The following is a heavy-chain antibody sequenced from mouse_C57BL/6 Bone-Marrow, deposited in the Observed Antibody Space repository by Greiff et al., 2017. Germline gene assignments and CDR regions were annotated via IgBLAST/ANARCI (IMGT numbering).Heavy chain of an antibody. CDR3: ARSYDGYFLWYFDV. D-gene: IGHD2-3*01. CDR2: ISSGSSTI. Sequence: EVKLVESGGGLVKPGGSLKLSCAASGFTFSDYGMHWVRQAPEKGLEWVAYISSGSSTIYYADTVKGRFTISRDNAKNTLFLQMTSLRSEDTAMYYCARSYDGYFLWYFDVWGTGTTVTVSS. J-gene: IGHJ1*03. V-gene: IGHV5-17*01. CDR1: GFTFSDYG.